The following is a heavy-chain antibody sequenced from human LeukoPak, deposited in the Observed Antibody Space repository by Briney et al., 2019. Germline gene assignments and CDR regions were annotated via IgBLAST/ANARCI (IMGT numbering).Heavy chain of an antibody. D-gene: IGHD1-7*01. CDR2: INPNSGGT. Sequence: GASVKVSCKASGYTFTGYYMHWVRQAPGQGLEWMEWINPNSGGTNYAQKFQGRVTMTRDTSISTAYMELSRLRSDDTAVYYCARDPIDWNYGDAFDIWGQGTMVTVSS. CDR3: ARDPIDWNYGDAFDI. V-gene: IGHV1-2*02. CDR1: GYTFTGYY. J-gene: IGHJ3*02.